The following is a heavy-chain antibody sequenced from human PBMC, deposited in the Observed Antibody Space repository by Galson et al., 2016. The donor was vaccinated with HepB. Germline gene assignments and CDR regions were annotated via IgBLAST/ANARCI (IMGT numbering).Heavy chain of an antibody. V-gene: IGHV3-11*01. CDR2: ISNSGRTK. D-gene: IGHD3-22*01. CDR3: AKTYIRTRSSGYYAH. Sequence: SLRLSCATSGFSFSHYYMSWIRQAPGKGLEWVSYISNSGRTKSYADSVKGRFTISRDSANNSLYLQMNSLRAEDTALYYCAKTYIRTRSSGYYAHWGQGTLVTVSS. CDR1: GFSFSHYY. J-gene: IGHJ4*02.